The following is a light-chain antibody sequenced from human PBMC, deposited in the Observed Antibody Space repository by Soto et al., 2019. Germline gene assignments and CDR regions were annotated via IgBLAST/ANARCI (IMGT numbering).Light chain of an antibody. CDR1: SNDVGAFDY. Sequence: QSALTQPASVSASPGQSISISCTGTSNDVGAFDYVSWYRQHPGKAPKLIIFEVFNRPSGVSTRFSGSKSGSTASLTISGLQAEDEADYFCSSYTTNNAHVFGGGTKLTVL. J-gene: IGLJ2*01. CDR3: SSYTTNNAHV. CDR2: EVF. V-gene: IGLV2-14*01.